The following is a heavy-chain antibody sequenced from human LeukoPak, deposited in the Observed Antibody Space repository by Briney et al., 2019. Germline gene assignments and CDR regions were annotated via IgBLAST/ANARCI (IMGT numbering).Heavy chain of an antibody. Sequence: SETLSLTCTVSGGSISSGSYYWSWIRQPGGKGLEWIGRIYTSGSTNYNPSLKSRVTISVDTSKNQFSLKLSSVTAADTAVYYCAGEDYFDSSGYASWRFDIWGQGTMVTVSS. CDR2: IYTSGST. CDR3: AGEDYFDSSGYASWRFDI. D-gene: IGHD3-22*01. V-gene: IGHV4-61*02. CDR1: GGSISSGSYY. J-gene: IGHJ3*02.